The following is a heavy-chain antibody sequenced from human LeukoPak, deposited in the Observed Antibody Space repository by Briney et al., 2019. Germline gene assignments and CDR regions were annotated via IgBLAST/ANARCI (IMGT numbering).Heavy chain of an antibody. D-gene: IGHD1-26*01. V-gene: IGHV1-8*01. Sequence: ASVKVSCKASRYTFTSYDINWVRQATGQGLEGMGWMNPNSGNTGCAQKFQGRVTMTRSTSINTAYMELNSLTSEDTAVYYCARSSVGARRRIDYWGQGTLVTVSS. CDR1: RYTFTSYD. CDR2: MNPNSGNT. CDR3: ARSSVGARRRIDY. J-gene: IGHJ4*02.